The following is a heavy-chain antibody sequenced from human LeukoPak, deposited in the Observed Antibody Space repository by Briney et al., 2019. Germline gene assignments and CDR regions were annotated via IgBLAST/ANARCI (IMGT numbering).Heavy chain of an antibody. CDR2: ISSSGTTI. V-gene: IGHV3-48*01. J-gene: IGHJ4*02. Sequence: GGSLRLSCAASGFTFRTSGMNWVRQAPGKGLEWVSYISSSGTTIPYAQSVKGRFTITRDNAQNSLTLHMNTLRADDTAVYYCATSESLRLGELSPIDYWGQGTLVTVSS. CDR1: GFTFRTSG. D-gene: IGHD3-16*02. CDR3: ATSESLRLGELSPIDY.